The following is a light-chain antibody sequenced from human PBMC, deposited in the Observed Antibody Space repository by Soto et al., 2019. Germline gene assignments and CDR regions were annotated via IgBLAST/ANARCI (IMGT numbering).Light chain of an antibody. Sequence: QSALTQPASVSGSPGRSITISCTGTSSDVGGYNYVSWYQQHPGKAPKLMIYDVSNRPSGVSNRFSGSKSGNTASLTISGLQAEDEADYSCTSYTRSSPYVFGTGTKVTVL. CDR2: DVS. CDR1: SSDVGGYNY. CDR3: TSYTRSSPYV. V-gene: IGLV2-14*01. J-gene: IGLJ1*01.